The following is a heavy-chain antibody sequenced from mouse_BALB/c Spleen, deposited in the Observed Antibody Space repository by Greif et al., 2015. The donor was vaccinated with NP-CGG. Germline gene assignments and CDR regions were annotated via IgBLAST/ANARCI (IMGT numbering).Heavy chain of an antibody. J-gene: IGHJ4*01. CDR2: LWSGGST. CDR3: ARGHYYGSSYLHYYAMDY. D-gene: IGHD1-1*01. V-gene: IGHV2-2*02. Sequence: VKVVESGPGLVQPSQSLSITCTVSGFSLTSYGVHWVRQSPGKGLEWLGVLWSGGSTDYNAAFISRLSISKDNSKSQVFFKMNSLQANDTAIYYCARGHYYGSSYLHYYAMDYWGQGTSVTVSS. CDR1: GFSLTSYG.